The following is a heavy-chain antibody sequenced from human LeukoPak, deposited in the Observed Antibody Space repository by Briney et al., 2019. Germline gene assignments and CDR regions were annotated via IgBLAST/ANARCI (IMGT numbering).Heavy chain of an antibody. D-gene: IGHD6-13*01. CDR1: GGSISSSSYY. Sequence: PSETLSLTCTVSGGSISSSSYYWVWIRQPPGKGLEWIGSIYYSGSTYYNPSLKSRVTISVDTSKNQFSLKLSSVTAADTAVYYCARGRRGPPGIADENYFDYWGQGTLVTVSS. CDR2: IYYSGST. CDR3: ARGRRGPPGIADENYFDY. V-gene: IGHV4-39*01. J-gene: IGHJ4*02.